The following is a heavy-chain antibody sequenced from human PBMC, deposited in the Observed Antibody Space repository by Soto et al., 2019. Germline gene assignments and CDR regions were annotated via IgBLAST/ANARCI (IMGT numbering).Heavy chain of an antibody. V-gene: IGHV5-51*01. CDR1: GYSFTSYW. CDR2: IYPGDPDT. J-gene: IGHJ5*01. D-gene: IGHD6-6*01. Sequence: PGESLKISCKGSGYSFTSYWIGWVRQMPGKGLEWMGIIYPGDPDTRSSPSFQGQVTISADKSISPAYLQWSSLKASDTAIYYCECLPDFASSSNWLDPWGQGTLVTVSS. CDR3: ECLPDFASSSNWLDP.